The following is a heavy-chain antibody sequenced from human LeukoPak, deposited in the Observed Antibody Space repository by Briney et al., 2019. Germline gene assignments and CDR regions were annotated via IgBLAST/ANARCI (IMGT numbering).Heavy chain of an antibody. V-gene: IGHV3-21*01. D-gene: IGHD3-16*01. J-gene: IGHJ4*02. CDR3: VRDYD. CDR1: GFTFSDYS. Sequence: TPGGCLRLACVASGFTFSDYSINWVRQAPGKGLEWVSSIGGIGTYIYYADSVKGRFTISRDNAKNSLFLQMNGLRAEDTAVYYCVRDYDWGQGTLVTVSS. CDR2: IGGIGTYI.